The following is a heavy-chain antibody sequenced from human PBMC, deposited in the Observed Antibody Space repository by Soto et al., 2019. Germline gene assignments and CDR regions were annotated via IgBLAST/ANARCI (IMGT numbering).Heavy chain of an antibody. V-gene: IGHV3-30*18. CDR2: ISYDGSNK. Sequence: QVQLVEAGGGVVQPGRSLRLSCAASGFTFSSYGMHWVRQAPGKGLEWVAVISYDGSNKYYADSVKGRFTISRDNSKNTLYLQMNGLRAEDTAVYYCAKAGDWNYVYFLDYWGQGTLVTVSS. D-gene: IGHD1-7*01. J-gene: IGHJ4*02. CDR3: AKAGDWNYVYFLDY. CDR1: GFTFSSYG.